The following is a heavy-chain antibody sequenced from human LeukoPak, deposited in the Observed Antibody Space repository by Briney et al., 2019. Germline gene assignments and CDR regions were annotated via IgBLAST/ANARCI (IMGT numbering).Heavy chain of an antibody. Sequence: GRSLRLSCAASGFTFSSYAMHWVRQAPGKGLEWVAVIPYDGSNKYYADSVKGRFTISRDNSKNTLYLQMNSLRAEDTAVYYCARERRKTRNWFDPWGQGTLGTVSS. J-gene: IGHJ5*02. V-gene: IGHV3-30-3*01. CDR1: GFTFSSYA. CDR2: IPYDGSNK. CDR3: ARERRKTRNWFDP.